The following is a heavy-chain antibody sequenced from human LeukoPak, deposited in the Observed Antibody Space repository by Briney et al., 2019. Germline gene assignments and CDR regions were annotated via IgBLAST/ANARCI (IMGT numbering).Heavy chain of an antibody. Sequence: SETLSLTCTVSGGSISTYYWSWIRQPPGKGLEWIGYFYYSGSTNYNPSLKTRVTISVDTSKNQFSLKVSSVTAADTAVYYCARKRTGDQGYYFDYWGQGTLVTVSS. V-gene: IGHV4-59*01. CDR2: FYYSGST. CDR3: ARKRTGDQGYYFDY. J-gene: IGHJ4*02. CDR1: GGSISTYY. D-gene: IGHD1-1*01.